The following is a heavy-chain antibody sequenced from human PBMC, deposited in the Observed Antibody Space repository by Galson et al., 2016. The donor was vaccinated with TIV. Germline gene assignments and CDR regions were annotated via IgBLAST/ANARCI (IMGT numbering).Heavy chain of an antibody. CDR3: AREQNYALDV. D-gene: IGHD1-7*01. J-gene: IGHJ6*02. CDR1: GFTFGSYW. CDR2: ISRSGGNS. Sequence: SLRLSCAASGFTFGSYWMNWARQTPGKGLEWISYISRSGGNSFYAESVKGRFTVSRDSLDKSVFLQMNSLRDEDTAVYFCAREQNYALDVWGPGTMVTVSS. V-gene: IGHV3-48*02.